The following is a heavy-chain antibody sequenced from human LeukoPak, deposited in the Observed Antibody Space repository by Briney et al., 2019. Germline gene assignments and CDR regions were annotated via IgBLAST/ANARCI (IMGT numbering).Heavy chain of an antibody. CDR2: IYSGDNT. J-gene: IGHJ4*02. CDR3: AKDVRGYRSGSFDY. CDR1: GFTVSSNY. D-gene: IGHD6-19*01. Sequence: GRSLSLSCAASGFTVSSNYMSWVRLAPGEGLEWVSVIYSGDNTYYADSVKGRFTISRDNSKNTLYLHMNSLRAEDTAVYYCAKDVRGYRSGSFDYWGQGTLVTVSS. V-gene: IGHV3-53*05.